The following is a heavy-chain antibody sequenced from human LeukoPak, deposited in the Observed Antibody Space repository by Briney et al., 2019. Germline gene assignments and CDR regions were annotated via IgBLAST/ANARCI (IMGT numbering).Heavy chain of an antibody. V-gene: IGHV1-69*05. J-gene: IGHJ4*02. Sequence: ASVKVSCKASGGTFSSYAISWVRQAPGQGLEWMGRIIPIFGTANYAQKFQGRGTITTDESTSTAYMELSSPRSVDTAVYYCARDQIAARTIVWGQGTLVTVSS. CDR1: GGTFSSYA. CDR2: IIPIFGTA. D-gene: IGHD6-6*01. CDR3: ARDQIAARTIV.